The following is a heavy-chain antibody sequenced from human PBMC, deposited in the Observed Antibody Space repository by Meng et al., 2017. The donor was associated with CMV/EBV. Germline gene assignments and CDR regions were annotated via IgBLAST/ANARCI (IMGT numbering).Heavy chain of an antibody. V-gene: IGHV2-70D*14. Sequence: SGPTLVIPTQTLTLTCTFSGFSLSTSGMRVSWIRQPPGKALEWLARIDWDDDKFYSTSLKTRLTISKDTSKNQVVLTMTNMDPVDTATYYCARINELNLDYWGQGTLVTGSS. CDR1: GFSLSTSGMR. J-gene: IGHJ4*02. CDR3: ARINELNLDY. D-gene: IGHD1-1*01. CDR2: IDWDDDK.